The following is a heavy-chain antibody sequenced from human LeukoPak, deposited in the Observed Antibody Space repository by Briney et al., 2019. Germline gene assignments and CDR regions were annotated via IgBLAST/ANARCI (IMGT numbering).Heavy chain of an antibody. CDR2: VIDNGGFT. CDR3: AKDLSYDSSGYYPDY. J-gene: IGHJ4*02. D-gene: IGHD3-22*01. Sequence: PGGSLRLSCAASGFTFSSYAITWVRQAPGKGLEWVSTVIDNGGFTYYADSVKGRLTISRDNSKGALYLQMNSLRVEDTAVYYCAKDLSYDSSGYYPDYWGQGTLVTVSS. V-gene: IGHV3-23*01. CDR1: GFTFSSYA.